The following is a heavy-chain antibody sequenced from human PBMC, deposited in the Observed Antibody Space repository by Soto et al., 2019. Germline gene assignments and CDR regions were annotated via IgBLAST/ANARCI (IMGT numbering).Heavy chain of an antibody. CDR3: ARYSREYQLLSYGMDV. Sequence: ASVKVSCKASGYTFTSYYMHWVRQAPGQGLEWMGIINPSGGSTNYAQKFQGRVTMTRDTSISTAYMELSRLRSDDTAVYYCARYSREYQLLSYGMDVWGQGTTVTVSS. J-gene: IGHJ6*02. V-gene: IGHV1-2*02. CDR2: INPSGGST. D-gene: IGHD2-2*01. CDR1: GYTFTSYY.